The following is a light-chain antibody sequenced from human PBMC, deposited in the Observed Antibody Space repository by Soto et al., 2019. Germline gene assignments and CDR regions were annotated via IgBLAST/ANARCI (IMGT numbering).Light chain of an antibody. V-gene: IGKV1-6*01. CDR3: LQDYSYPRT. CDR2: AAS. CDR1: QAIENR. J-gene: IGKJ1*01. Sequence: VYRVTITCRASQAIENRLAWYQQKPGKAPKLLIYAASTLQTGVPSQFSGSGSGTDFTLTISSLQPEDFATYYCLQDYSYPRTFGQGTKVDIK.